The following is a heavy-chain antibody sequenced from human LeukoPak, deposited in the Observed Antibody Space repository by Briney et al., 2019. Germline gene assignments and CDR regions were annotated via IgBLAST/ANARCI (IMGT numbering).Heavy chain of an antibody. D-gene: IGHD1-26*01. Sequence: GASVKVSCKVSGYTLTELSMHWVRQAPGKGLEWMGGFDPEDGETIYAQKFQGRVTMTEDTSTDTAYMELSSLRSEDTAVYYCATDVYSGSYYGAFDIWGQGTMVTVSS. CDR2: FDPEDGET. V-gene: IGHV1-24*01. CDR1: GYTLTELS. CDR3: ATDVYSGSYYGAFDI. J-gene: IGHJ3*02.